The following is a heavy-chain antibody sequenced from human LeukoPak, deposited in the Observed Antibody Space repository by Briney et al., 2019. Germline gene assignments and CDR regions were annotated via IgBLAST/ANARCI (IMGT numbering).Heavy chain of an antibody. D-gene: IGHD3-10*01. J-gene: IGHJ4*02. Sequence: GGSLRLSCAASGFTFSSYSMNWVRQAPGKGLEWVSSIRSSSSYIYYADSLKGRFTISRDNAKNSLYLQMNGLRAEDTAVYYCARDRSLGTVWFGPKRYYYFDYWGQGTLVTVSS. V-gene: IGHV3-21*01. CDR1: GFTFSSYS. CDR2: IRSSSSYI. CDR3: ARDRSLGTVWFGPKRYYYFDY.